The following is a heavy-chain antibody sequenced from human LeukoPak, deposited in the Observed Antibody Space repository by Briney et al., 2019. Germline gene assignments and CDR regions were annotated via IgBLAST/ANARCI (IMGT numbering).Heavy chain of an antibody. Sequence: GGSLRLSCAASGFTFSSYAMHWVRQAPGKGLEYVSAISSNGGSTYYANSVKGRFTISRDNSKNTLYLQMGSLRAEDMAVYYCARGSEYYDSSGYPSFDYWGQGTLVTVSS. CDR2: ISSNGGST. J-gene: IGHJ4*02. CDR1: GFTFSSYA. D-gene: IGHD3-22*01. CDR3: ARGSEYYDSSGYPSFDY. V-gene: IGHV3-64*01.